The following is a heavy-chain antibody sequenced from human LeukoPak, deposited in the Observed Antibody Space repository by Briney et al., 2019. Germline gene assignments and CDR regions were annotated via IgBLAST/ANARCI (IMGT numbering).Heavy chain of an antibody. D-gene: IGHD3-22*01. V-gene: IGHV3-30*02. J-gene: IGHJ4*02. CDR2: IRFDGSNK. CDR1: GFSFSSHG. Sequence: GGSLRLSCVASGFSFSSHGMHWGREGPGKGLERVAFIRFDGSNKYHADSVKGRFTISRDNSKNTLYLQMNSLRPEDTAVYYCAKNSPGISYYSFHYWGQGTLVTVSS. CDR3: AKNSPGISYYSFHY.